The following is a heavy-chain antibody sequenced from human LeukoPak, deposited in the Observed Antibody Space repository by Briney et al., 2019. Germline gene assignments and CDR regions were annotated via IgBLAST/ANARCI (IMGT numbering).Heavy chain of an antibody. CDR3: ARGRPDGSGSYYKFDP. V-gene: IGHV4-38-2*01. D-gene: IGHD3-10*01. CDR1: GFTFSSYS. CDR2: IYYSGST. Sequence: PGGSLRLSCAASGFTFSSYSMNWVRQPPGKGLEWIGSIYYSGSTYYNPSLKSRVTISVDTSKNQFSLKLSSVTAADTAVYYCARGRPDGSGSYYKFDPWGQGTLVTVSS. J-gene: IGHJ5*02.